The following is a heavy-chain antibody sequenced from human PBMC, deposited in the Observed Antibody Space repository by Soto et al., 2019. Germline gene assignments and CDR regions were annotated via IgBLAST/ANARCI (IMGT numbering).Heavy chain of an antibody. J-gene: IGHJ6*02. CDR3: TKASPDRHHMDV. V-gene: IGHV3-23*01. Sequence: EVQLLESGGDLVQPGGSLRLSCAASGFTFSKFDMRWVRQTPGKGLEWVATITETGGDTYYTDSVKGRFTISRDNSKNTLYLQMTSLRAEDTALYYCTKASPDRHHMDVWGQGTTVTVSS. CDR1: GFTFSKFD. CDR2: ITETGGDT.